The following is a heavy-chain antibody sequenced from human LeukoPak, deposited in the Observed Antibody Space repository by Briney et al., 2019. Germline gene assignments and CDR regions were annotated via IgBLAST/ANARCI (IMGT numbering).Heavy chain of an antibody. Sequence: PGGSLRLSCAASGFTFSSYGMHWVRQAPGKGLEWVAFIRYGGSNKYYADSVKGRFTISRDNSKNTLYLQMNSLRAEDTAVYYCAKEPTTVTTFAFDIWGQGTMVTVSS. V-gene: IGHV3-30*02. CDR3: AKEPTTVTTFAFDI. D-gene: IGHD4-17*01. CDR1: GFTFSSYG. CDR2: IRYGGSNK. J-gene: IGHJ3*02.